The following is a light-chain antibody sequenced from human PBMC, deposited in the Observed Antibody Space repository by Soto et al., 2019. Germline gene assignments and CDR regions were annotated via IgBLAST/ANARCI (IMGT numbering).Light chain of an antibody. J-gene: IGLJ1*01. CDR1: SSDVGGYNS. V-gene: IGLV2-14*03. CDR3: SSDISSSTV. Sequence: QSVLTQPASVSGSPGQSITISCTGTSSDVGGYNSVSWYQQHPGKAPKLMIYDVSNRPSGVSNRFSGSKSGNTASLTISGLQAEDEADYYCSSDISSSTVLGTGTKVTVL. CDR2: DVS.